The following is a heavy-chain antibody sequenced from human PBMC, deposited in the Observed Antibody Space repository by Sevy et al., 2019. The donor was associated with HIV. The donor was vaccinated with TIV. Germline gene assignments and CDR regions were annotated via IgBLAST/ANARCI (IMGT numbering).Heavy chain of an antibody. CDR2: ISGSGGST. CDR1: GFTFSSYA. D-gene: IGHD6-13*01. Sequence: GGSLRLSCAASGFTFSSYAMSWVRQAPGKGLEWVSAISGSGGSTYYADSVKGRFTISRDNSKNTLYLQMNSLRAEDTAVYYCAKDVDGVSDSSSPGSRGVEIYYYYMDVWGKGTTVTVSS. V-gene: IGHV3-23*01. J-gene: IGHJ6*03. CDR3: AKDVDGVSDSSSPGSRGVEIYYYYMDV.